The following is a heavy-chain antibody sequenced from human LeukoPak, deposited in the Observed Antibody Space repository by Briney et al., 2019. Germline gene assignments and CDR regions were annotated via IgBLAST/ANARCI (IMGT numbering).Heavy chain of an antibody. CDR3: ARVVEVDAFDI. V-gene: IGHV3-7*01. CDR2: IQTDGSEK. Sequence: GGSLRLSCAASGFTFSSYWMSWVRQAPGKGLEWVANIQTDGSEKYYVDSVKGRFTISRDNAKNSLYLQMNSLRAEDTAVYYCARVVEVDAFDIWGQGTMVTVSS. CDR1: GFTFSSYW. J-gene: IGHJ3*02. D-gene: IGHD2-15*01.